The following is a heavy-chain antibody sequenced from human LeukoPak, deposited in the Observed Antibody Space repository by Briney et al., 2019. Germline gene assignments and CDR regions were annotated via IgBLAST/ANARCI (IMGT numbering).Heavy chain of an antibody. D-gene: IGHD2-2*02. V-gene: IGHV3-30*03. J-gene: IGHJ4*02. CDR3: ARARLQWELRYPRFDS. Sequence: PGRSLRLSYSASGFAFSTYAMHWVREAPGKGLEWVAVISYDGSYKDYGDPVKGRFTLSRDNSKSTVFLEMSSLRAEDTAVYHCARARLQWELRYPRFDSWGQGTLVTVSS. CDR1: GFAFSTYA. CDR2: ISYDGSYK.